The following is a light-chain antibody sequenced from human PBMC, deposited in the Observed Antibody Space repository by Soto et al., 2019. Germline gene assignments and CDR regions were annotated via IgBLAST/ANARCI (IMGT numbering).Light chain of an antibody. J-gene: IGKJ4*01. V-gene: IGKV3-20*01. CDR2: GAS. Sequence: EIVLTQSPGTLSLSPGERGTLSCRASQSVSSSYLAWYQQKPGQAHRLLIYGASSRATGIPDRFSGSGSGTDFTLTISRLEPEDFAVYYCQQYGSSRLTFGGGTKV. CDR1: QSVSSSY. CDR3: QQYGSSRLT.